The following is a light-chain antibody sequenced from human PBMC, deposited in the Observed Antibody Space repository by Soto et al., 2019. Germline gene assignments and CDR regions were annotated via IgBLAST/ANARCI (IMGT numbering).Light chain of an antibody. CDR3: ETWDSNTRV. CDR1: SRHITYI. Sequence: QLVLTQSSSASASLGSSVKLTCTLSSRHITYIIAWHQQQPGKAPRYLMKLERSGSYNKGSGVPDRFSGSSSGADRYLTISNLQSEDEADYYCETWDSNTRVFGTGTQLTVL. CDR2: LERSGSY. V-gene: IGLV4-60*03. J-gene: IGLJ1*01.